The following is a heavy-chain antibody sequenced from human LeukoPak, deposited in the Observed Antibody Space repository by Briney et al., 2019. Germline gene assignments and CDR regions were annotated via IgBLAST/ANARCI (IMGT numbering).Heavy chain of an antibody. CDR1: GFTFSSYT. V-gene: IGHV3-20*04. CDR3: ARAYYDILTGHFSQFDY. J-gene: IGHJ4*02. D-gene: IGHD3-9*01. CDR2: IDRNGDST. Sequence: PGGSLRLSCAASGFTFSSYTMSWVRQAPGKGLEWVSGIDRNGDSTGYADSVEGRFTISRDNAKNSLYLQMDSLRAEDTALYYCARAYYDILTGHFSQFDYWGQGTLVTVSS.